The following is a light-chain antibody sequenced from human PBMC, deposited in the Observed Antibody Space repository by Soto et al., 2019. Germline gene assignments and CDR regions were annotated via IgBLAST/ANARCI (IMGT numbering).Light chain of an antibody. V-gene: IGLV1-40*01. Sequence: QSVLTQPPSVSGAPGQRVTISCTGSSSNIGAGYDVHWYQQLPGTAPKLLIYGNSNRPSGVPDRFSGSNSGTSASLAITGLQAEDEAYYYCQSYDRSLSRVFGGGTKLTVL. CDR3: QSYDRSLSRV. J-gene: IGLJ2*01. CDR1: SSNIGAGYD. CDR2: GNS.